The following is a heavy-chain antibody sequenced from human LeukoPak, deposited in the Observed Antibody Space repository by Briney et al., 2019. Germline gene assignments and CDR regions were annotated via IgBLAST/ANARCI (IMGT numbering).Heavy chain of an antibody. CDR2: INPNSGGT. V-gene: IGHV1-2*06. J-gene: IGHJ4*02. D-gene: IGHD6-6*01. CDR3: ASGYSSSSGFDY. CDR1: GYTFTGSY. Sequence: ASVKVSCKASGYTFTGSYMDWVRQAPGQGLEWMGRINPNSGGTNYVQKFQGRVTMTRVTSITTAYMELSRLRSDDTAVYYCASGYSSSSGFDYWGQGTLVTVSS.